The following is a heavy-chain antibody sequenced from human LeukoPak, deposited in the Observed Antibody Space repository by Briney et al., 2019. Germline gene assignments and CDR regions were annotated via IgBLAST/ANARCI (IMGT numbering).Heavy chain of an antibody. D-gene: IGHD2-15*01. J-gene: IGHJ5*02. CDR3: ARDCGYCSGGSCYCFDP. Sequence: KTSETLSLTCTVSGGSISSYYWSWIRQPPGKGLDWIGYIYYSGSTNYNPSLKSRVTISVDTSKNQFSLKLSSVTAADTAVYYCARDCGYCSGGSCYCFDPWGQGTLVTVSS. CDR1: GGSISSYY. CDR2: IYYSGST. V-gene: IGHV4-59*01.